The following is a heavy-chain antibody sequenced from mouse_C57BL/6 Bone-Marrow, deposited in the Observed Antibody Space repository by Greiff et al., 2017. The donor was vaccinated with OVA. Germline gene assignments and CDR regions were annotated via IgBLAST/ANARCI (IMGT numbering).Heavy chain of an antibody. J-gene: IGHJ3*01. CDR1: GYTFTSYW. CDR3: ARSYGYDEGFAY. CDR2: IHPNSGST. V-gene: IGHV1-64*01. Sequence: QVQLQQPGAELVKPGASVKLSCKASGYTFTSYWMHWVKQRPGQGLEWIGMIHPNSGSTNYNEKFKDKATLTVDKSSSTAYMQLSSLTSEDSAVYYCARSYGYDEGFAYWGQGTLVTVSA. D-gene: IGHD2-2*01.